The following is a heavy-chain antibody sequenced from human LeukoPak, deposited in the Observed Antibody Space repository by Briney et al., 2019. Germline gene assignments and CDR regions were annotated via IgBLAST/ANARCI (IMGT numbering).Heavy chain of an antibody. J-gene: IGHJ4*02. V-gene: IGHV3-23*01. CDR3: AKDFSYGYASFDY. D-gene: IGHD5-18*01. Sequence: GGSLRLSCAASGFTFSSYAMSWVRQAPGKGLEWVSAIGGSGGSTYYADSVKGRFTISRDNSKNTLYLQMNSLRAEDTAVYYCAKDFSYGYASFDYWGQGTLVTVSS. CDR1: GFTFSSYA. CDR2: IGGSGGST.